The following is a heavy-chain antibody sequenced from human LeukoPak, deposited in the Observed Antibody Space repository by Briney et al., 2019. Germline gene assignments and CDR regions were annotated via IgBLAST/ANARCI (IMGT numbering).Heavy chain of an antibody. Sequence: SGGSLRLSCAASGFTFSNYWMNWVRQAPGKGLEWVASIGQDGSENYYVDSVKGRFTISRDNAKNSLYLQMNSLRVEDTAVYYCARGGGWYFDYWGQGALITASS. V-gene: IGHV3-7*01. CDR3: ARGGGWYFDY. CDR2: IGQDGSEN. CDR1: GFTFSNYW. D-gene: IGHD6-19*01. J-gene: IGHJ4*02.